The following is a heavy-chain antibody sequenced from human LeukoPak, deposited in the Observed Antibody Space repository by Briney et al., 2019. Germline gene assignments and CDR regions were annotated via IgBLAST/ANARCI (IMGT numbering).Heavy chain of an antibody. CDR1: GFTFSSNN. D-gene: IGHD1-26*01. CDR2: ISGTSTAI. J-gene: IGHJ3*02. Sequence: GGSLRLSCAASGFTFSSNNMHWVRQAPGKGLEWVSFISGTSTAIYYADSVKGRFTISRDIARRSLYLQMNSLRDEDTAVYYCARGGGRSYADAFDIWGRGTVVTVSS. CDR3: ARGGGRSYADAFDI. V-gene: IGHV3-48*02.